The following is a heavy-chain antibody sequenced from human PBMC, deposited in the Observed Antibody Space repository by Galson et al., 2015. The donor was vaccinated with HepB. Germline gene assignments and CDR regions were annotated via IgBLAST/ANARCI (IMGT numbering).Heavy chain of an antibody. CDR2: IYSGGST. V-gene: IGHV3-66*01. J-gene: IGHJ6*02. CDR1: GFTVSSNY. D-gene: IGHD3-10*01. Sequence: SLRLSCAASGFTVSSNYMSWVRQAPGKGLEWVSVIYSGGSTYYADSVKGRFTISRDNSKNTLYLQMNSLRAEDTAVYYCARAPGGDLWFGGDYYYGMDVWGQGTTVTVSS. CDR3: ARAPGGDLWFGGDYYYGMDV.